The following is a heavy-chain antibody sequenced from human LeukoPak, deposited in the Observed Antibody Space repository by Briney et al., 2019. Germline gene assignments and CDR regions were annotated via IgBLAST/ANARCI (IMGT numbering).Heavy chain of an antibody. D-gene: IGHD6-19*01. V-gene: IGHV3-33*08. CDR1: GFTFSSYD. CDR2: IWYDGSYK. CDR3: ARDRGIAVAGLDY. J-gene: IGHJ4*02. Sequence: SGGSLRLSCAASGFTFSSYDMHWVRQAPGKGLQWMAVIWYDGSYKYYADSVKGRFTISRDNSKNTLYLQMNSLRAEDTAVYYCARDRGIAVAGLDYWGQGTLVTVSS.